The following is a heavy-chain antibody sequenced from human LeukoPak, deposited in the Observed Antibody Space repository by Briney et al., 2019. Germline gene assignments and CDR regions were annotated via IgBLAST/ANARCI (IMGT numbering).Heavy chain of an antibody. CDR3: ARELGGNSLAFDI. D-gene: IGHD4-23*01. V-gene: IGHV4-59*01. Sequence: SETLSLTCTVSGGSISSYNWSWIRLPPGKGLERGGYIYYSGGTNYNPSLKSRVTISVDTSKSHFSLKLSSVTAADTAVYYCARELGGNSLAFDIWGQGTMVTVSS. CDR1: GGSISSYN. J-gene: IGHJ3*02. CDR2: IYYSGGT.